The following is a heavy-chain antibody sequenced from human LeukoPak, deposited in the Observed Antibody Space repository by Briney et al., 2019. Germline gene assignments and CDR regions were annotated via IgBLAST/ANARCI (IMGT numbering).Heavy chain of an antibody. CDR2: TNLDGSRK. CDR1: GFTFSDYW. J-gene: IGHJ3*02. Sequence: GGSLRLSCATSGFTFSDYWMSWARQAPGKGLEWVGNTNLDGSRKYYDDSVKGRFTISRDNAKNSLYLQMNSLRAEDTALYYCAKGVRITMVRGAFDIWGQGTMVTVSS. V-gene: IGHV3-7*03. D-gene: IGHD3-10*01. CDR3: AKGVRITMVRGAFDI.